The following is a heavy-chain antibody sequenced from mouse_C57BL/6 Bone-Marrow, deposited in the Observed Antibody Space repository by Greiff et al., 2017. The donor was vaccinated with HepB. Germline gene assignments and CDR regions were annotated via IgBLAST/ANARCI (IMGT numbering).Heavy chain of an antibody. J-gene: IGHJ1*03. Sequence: VQLQQSGPELVKPGASVKISCKASGYAFSSSWMNWVKQRPGKGLEWIGRIYPGDGDTNYNGKFKGKATLTADKSSSTAYMQLRSLTSEDSAVYFCAKIPDYYGSSHWYFDVWGTGTTVTVSS. CDR1: GYAFSSSW. D-gene: IGHD1-1*01. CDR2: IYPGDGDT. CDR3: AKIPDYYGSSHWYFDV. V-gene: IGHV1-82*01.